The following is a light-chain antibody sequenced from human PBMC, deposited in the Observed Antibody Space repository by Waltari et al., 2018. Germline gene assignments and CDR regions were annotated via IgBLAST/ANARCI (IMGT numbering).Light chain of an antibody. CDR2: NTN. Sequence: QSVLTQPPSVSGPPGQRVPISCSGSFSNIGSNSVNWSQQLPGTSPRLLIYNTNQVPSGVPHRFSASKSGTSASLAITGLQSEDEAYYYCAAWDDSLGAVFGGGTKLTVL. V-gene: IGLV1-44*01. CDR3: AAWDDSLGAV. CDR1: FSNIGSNS. J-gene: IGLJ3*02.